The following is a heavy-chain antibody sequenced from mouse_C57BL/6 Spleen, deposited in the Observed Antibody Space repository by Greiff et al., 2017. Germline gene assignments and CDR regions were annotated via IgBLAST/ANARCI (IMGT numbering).Heavy chain of an antibody. CDR3: ARVIYYGSSYLYYFDY. Sequence: QVQLKQSGAELMKPGASVKLSCKATGYTFTGYWIEWVKQRPGHGLEWIGEILPGSGSTNYNEKFKGKATFTADKSSNTAYMQLSSLTTEDSAIYYCARVIYYGSSYLYYFDYWGQGTTLTVSS. CDR2: ILPGSGST. J-gene: IGHJ2*01. D-gene: IGHD1-1*01. CDR1: GYTFTGYW. V-gene: IGHV1-9*01.